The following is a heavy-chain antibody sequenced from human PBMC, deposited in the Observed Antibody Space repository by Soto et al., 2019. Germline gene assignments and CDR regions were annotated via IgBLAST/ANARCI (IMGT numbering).Heavy chain of an antibody. CDR3: ANNPGAYYGSGSFRSFGMDA. Sequence: QTLCLTCTGSGGTISRGDYYVSCIRHATRKGLEWIGNIYYSGRTYYKSSLKSRISISIDTSKNQFSLRLLSATAADTAVYYCANNPGAYYGSGSFRSFGMDAWGQGTTVT. D-gene: IGHD3-10*01. CDR2: IYYSGRT. V-gene: IGHV4-30-4*01. J-gene: IGHJ6*02. CDR1: GGTISRGDYY.